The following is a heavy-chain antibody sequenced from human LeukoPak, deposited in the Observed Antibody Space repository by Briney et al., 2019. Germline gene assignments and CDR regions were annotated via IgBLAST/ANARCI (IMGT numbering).Heavy chain of an antibody. Sequence: SETLSLTCTVSGGSINSTSNYWGWIRQPPGKGLEWIGSIYYSGSTSYNPSLKSRVTISVDTSKNQFSLQLNSVTPEDTAVYYCAREGVNPVHTTYWYFDLWGRGTLVTVSS. D-gene: IGHD4-23*01. J-gene: IGHJ2*01. CDR3: AREGVNPVHTTYWYFDL. V-gene: IGHV4-39*07. CDR1: GGSINSTSNY. CDR2: IYYSGST.